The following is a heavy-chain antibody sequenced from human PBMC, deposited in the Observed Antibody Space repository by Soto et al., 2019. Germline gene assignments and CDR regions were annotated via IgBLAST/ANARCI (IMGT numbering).Heavy chain of an antibody. CDR3: AKANPDPHSSRWYSTDY. V-gene: IGHV3-23*01. Sequence: PGGSLRLSWSASGFTFSSYAISWARPAPEKGLEWVSAISGSGGSTYYADSVKGRFTISRDNSKNTLYLQMNSLRAEDTAVYYCAKANPDPHSSRWYSTDYCG. D-gene: IGHD6-19*01. J-gene: IGHJ4*01. CDR1: GFTFSSYA. CDR2: ISGSGGST.